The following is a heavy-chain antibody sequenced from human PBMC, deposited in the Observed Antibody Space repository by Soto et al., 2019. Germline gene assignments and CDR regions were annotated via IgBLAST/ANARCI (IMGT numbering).Heavy chain of an antibody. J-gene: IGHJ4*02. CDR2: ISYDAINK. CDR1: GFSFSLHG. V-gene: IGHV3-30*03. CDR3: SRADILPGVRGDLDH. Sequence: GGSLRLSCAASGFSFSLHGMHWVRQAPGKGLEWLAVISYDAINKYYADSVKGRFTISRDNSDNTLYLQMNSLRPEDTAAYYCSRADILPGVRGDLDHWGQGTLVTVSS. D-gene: IGHD3-9*01.